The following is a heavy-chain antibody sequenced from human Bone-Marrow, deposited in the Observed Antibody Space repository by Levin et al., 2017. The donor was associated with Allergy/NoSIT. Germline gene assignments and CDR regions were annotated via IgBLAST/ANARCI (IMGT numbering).Heavy chain of an antibody. V-gene: IGHV3-9*01. CDR1: GFTFEDYA. CDR3: AKNPTSHNSGNFDY. Sequence: GGSLRLSCAASGFTFEDYAMHWVRQAPGKGLEWVSGISWNSGTIDYADSVKGRFTISRDNAKNSLYLQMHSLRAEDTAFYYCAKNPTSHNSGNFDYWGQGTLVTVSS. J-gene: IGHJ4*02. D-gene: IGHD5-12*01. CDR2: ISWNSGTI.